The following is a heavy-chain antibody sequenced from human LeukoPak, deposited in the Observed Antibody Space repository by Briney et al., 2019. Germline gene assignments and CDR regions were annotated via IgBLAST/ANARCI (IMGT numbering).Heavy chain of an antibody. CDR2: ISSSSSDI. J-gene: IGHJ4*02. CDR3: TRELGVD. D-gene: IGHD3-10*01. Sequence: PGGSLRLSCAASGFTFSTYNMNWVRQAPGKGLEWVSVISSSSSDIYYADSVKGRFTISRDNAKNSLYLQMSSLRGEDTAVYYCTRELGVDWGQGTLVTVSS. CDR1: GFTFSTYN. V-gene: IGHV3-21*01.